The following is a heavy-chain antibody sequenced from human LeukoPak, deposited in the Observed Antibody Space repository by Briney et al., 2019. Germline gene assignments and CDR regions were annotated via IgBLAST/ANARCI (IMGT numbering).Heavy chain of an antibody. V-gene: IGHV1-2*02. CDR1: GYTFTGYH. CDR3: ARDRVVYYYDSSGYYRVQEGYFDY. D-gene: IGHD3-22*01. CDR2: INPNSGGT. J-gene: IGHJ4*02. Sequence: ASVKVSCKASGYTFTGYHMHWVRQATGQGLEWMGWINPNSGGTNYAQKFQGRVTMTRDTSISTAYMELSRLRSEDTAVYYCARDRVVYYYDSSGYYRVQEGYFDYWGQGTLVTVSS.